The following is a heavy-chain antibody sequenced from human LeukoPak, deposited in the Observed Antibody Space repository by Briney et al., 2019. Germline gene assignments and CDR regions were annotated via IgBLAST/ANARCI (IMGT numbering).Heavy chain of an antibody. D-gene: IGHD1-26*01. CDR3: TARIGGLVVGATTSYYYYGMDV. J-gene: IGHJ6*02. Sequence: GGSLRLSCAASGFTFSNAWMSWVRQAPGKGLEWVGRIKGKTDGGKTDYAAPVKGRFTISRDDSKNTLYLQMNSLKAEDTAVYYCTARIGGLVVGATTSYYYYGMDVWGQGTTVTVSS. V-gene: IGHV3-15*01. CDR2: IKGKTDGGKT. CDR1: GFTFSNAW.